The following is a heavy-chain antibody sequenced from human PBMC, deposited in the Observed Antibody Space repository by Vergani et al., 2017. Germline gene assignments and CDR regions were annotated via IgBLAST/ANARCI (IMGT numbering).Heavy chain of an antibody. CDR1: GGSINSYY. CDR3: ARSVYYGSGSPYYMDV. J-gene: IGHJ6*03. Sequence: QVQLQESGPGLVKPSETLSLTCTVSGGSINSYYWSWIRQPPGKGLQWIGYIDYSGRTNYNPSLKSRVTISVDTSKNQFSLMLSSVTAADTAVYYCARSVYYGSGSPYYMDVWGKGTTVTVSS. D-gene: IGHD3-10*01. V-gene: IGHV4-59*01. CDR2: IDYSGRT.